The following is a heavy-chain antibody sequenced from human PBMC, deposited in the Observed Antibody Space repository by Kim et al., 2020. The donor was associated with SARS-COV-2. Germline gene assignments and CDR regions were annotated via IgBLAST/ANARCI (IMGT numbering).Heavy chain of an antibody. Sequence: GESLQISCHGSGFSFTTYWIGWVRQMPGKGLEWMGIIHPGDSDIRYSPSFQGRVTISADKSINTAYLQWSSLKASDTAIYYCARRYGSGPYFYTFDHWGQGTLVSVSS. CDR3: ARRYGSGPYFYTFDH. V-gene: IGHV5-51*01. CDR2: IHPGDSDI. CDR1: GFSFTTYW. J-gene: IGHJ4*02. D-gene: IGHD3-10*01.